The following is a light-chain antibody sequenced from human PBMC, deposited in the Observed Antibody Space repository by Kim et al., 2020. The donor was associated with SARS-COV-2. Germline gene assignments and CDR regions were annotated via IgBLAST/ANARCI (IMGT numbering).Light chain of an antibody. J-gene: IGKJ2*01. Sequence: LSPGERATLSGRARQNVSSYLAWYQHKPGQARSLLIYDASNRATAIPARFSGSGSGTDFTLTISSLEPEDFAVYYCQQRSNWPPYTFGQGTKLEIK. V-gene: IGKV3-11*01. CDR1: QNVSSY. CDR3: QQRSNWPPYT. CDR2: DAS.